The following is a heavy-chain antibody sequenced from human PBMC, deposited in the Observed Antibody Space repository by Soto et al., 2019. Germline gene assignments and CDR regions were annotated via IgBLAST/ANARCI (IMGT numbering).Heavy chain of an antibody. CDR3: VKGEYYYDGSAYYPFDY. CDR2: ISSNGGST. D-gene: IGHD3-22*01. J-gene: IGHJ4*02. V-gene: IGHV3-64*01. CDR1: GFTFSSYA. Sequence: GGSLRLSCAASGFTFSSYAMHWVRQAPGKGLEYVSAISSNGGSTYYANSVKGRFTISRDNSKNTLYLQMGSLRAEDTAVYYCVKGEYYYDGSAYYPFDYWGQGRMVTVSS.